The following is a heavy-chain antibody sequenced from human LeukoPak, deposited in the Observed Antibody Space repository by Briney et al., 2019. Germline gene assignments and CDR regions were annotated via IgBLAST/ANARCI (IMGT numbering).Heavy chain of an antibody. J-gene: IGHJ4*02. CDR1: GYTFTSHD. CDR3: ARGLLRYFDWLSHSSDFNFDY. D-gene: IGHD3-9*01. CDR2: MNPNSGNT. V-gene: IGHV1-8*01. Sequence: ASVKVSCKASGYTFTSHDINWVRQATGQGLEWMGWMNPNSGNTGYAQKFQGRVTMTRNTSISTAYMELSSLRSEDTAVYYCARGLLRYFDWLSHSSDFNFDYWGQGTLVTVSS.